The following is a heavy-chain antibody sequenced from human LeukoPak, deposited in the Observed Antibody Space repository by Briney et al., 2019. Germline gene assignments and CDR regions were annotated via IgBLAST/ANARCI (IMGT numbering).Heavy chain of an antibody. J-gene: IGHJ6*02. V-gene: IGHV3-21*01. Sequence: PGGSLRLSCAVSGFTFSSYTMNWVRQTPGKGLEWVSSISSSGSYIYYADSVKGRFTISRDNVRNSLYLQMNSLRAEDTAVYYCVRAGTSGWDYYNYAMDVWGQGTTVTVSS. CDR1: GFTFSSYT. D-gene: IGHD6-19*01. CDR2: ISSSGSYI. CDR3: VRAGTSGWDYYNYAMDV.